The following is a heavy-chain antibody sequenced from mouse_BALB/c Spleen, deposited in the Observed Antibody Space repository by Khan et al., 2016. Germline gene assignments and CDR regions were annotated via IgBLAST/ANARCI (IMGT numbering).Heavy chain of an antibody. Sequence: EVELVESGGGLVKPGGSLKLSCAASGFTFSSYTTSWVRQTPEKRLEWVATISSGGGNTYYPDSVKGRFTISRDNAKNNLYLQMSSLRSEDTAWYYCTRYEAYYAMDYWGQGTSVTVSS. CDR2: ISSGGGNT. V-gene: IGHV5-9*03. CDR3: TRYEAYYAMDY. CDR1: GFTFSSYT. J-gene: IGHJ4*01.